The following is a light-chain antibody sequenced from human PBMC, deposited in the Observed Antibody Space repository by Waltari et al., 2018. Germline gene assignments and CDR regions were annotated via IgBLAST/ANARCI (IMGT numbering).Light chain of an antibody. Sequence: DIQLTQSPSSLSASVGDRITITRRAGQNIRRYLNWYQQKPGKAPKLLIYEASTLQVGGSARFSGSGSGTDFTLTITNLQPEDFATYYCQQNYNTPGFTFGPGTTVDLK. V-gene: IGKV1-39*01. CDR3: QQNYNTPGFT. CDR1: QNIRRY. CDR2: EAS. J-gene: IGKJ3*01.